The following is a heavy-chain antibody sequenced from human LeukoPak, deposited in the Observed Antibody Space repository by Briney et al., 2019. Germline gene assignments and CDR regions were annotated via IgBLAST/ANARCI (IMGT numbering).Heavy chain of an antibody. Sequence: SETLSLTCTVSGGSISSYYWSWMRQPPGKGLEWIGYIYYSGSTKYSPSLKSRGTMSVDTSQNQFSLMLMPVTAADTAVYFGARHGRTRITLIEVYYFDSWGQGTLVTVSS. J-gene: IGHJ4*02. CDR2: IYYSGST. CDR3: ARHGRTRITLIEVYYFDS. CDR1: GGSISSYY. V-gene: IGHV4-59*08. D-gene: IGHD4-11*01.